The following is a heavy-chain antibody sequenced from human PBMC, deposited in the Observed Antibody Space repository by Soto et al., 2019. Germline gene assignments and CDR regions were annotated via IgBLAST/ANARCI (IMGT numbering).Heavy chain of an antibody. CDR1: GFNFSTHW. V-gene: IGHV3-74*01. Sequence: GGSLRLSCAASGFNFSTHWMHWVRQAPGKGLVWVSRINSDGSSRSYADSVKGRFTISRDNAKNTLYLQMNSLRDEDTAVYFCASVDVDGMVRGVIVDSWGQGTLVTVAS. CDR2: INSDGSSR. J-gene: IGHJ4*02. D-gene: IGHD3-10*01. CDR3: ASVDVDGMVRGVIVDS.